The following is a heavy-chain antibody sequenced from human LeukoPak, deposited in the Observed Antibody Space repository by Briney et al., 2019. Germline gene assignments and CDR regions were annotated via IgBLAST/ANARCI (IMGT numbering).Heavy chain of an antibody. J-gene: IGHJ4*02. V-gene: IGHV1-69*13. D-gene: IGHD3-22*01. Sequence: GASVKVSCKASGYTFTGYYMHWVRQAPGQGLEWMGGIIPIFGTANYAQKFQGRVTITADESTSTAYMELSSLRSEDTAVYYCASMDYYDSSGYYYYFDYWGQGTLVTVSS. CDR2: IIPIFGTA. CDR3: ASMDYYDSSGYYYYFDY. CDR1: GYTFTGYY.